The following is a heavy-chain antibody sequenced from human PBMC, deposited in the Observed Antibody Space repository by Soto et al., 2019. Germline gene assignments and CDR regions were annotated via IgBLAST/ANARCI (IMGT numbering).Heavy chain of an antibody. CDR1: GGSFSGYY. D-gene: IGHD2-21*01. J-gene: IGHJ4*02. V-gene: IGHV4-34*01. CDR3: ARHILSSPPYYFHY. CDR2: INHSGST. Sequence: SETLSLTCAVYGGSFSGYYWSWIRQPPGKGLEWIGEINHSGSTNYNPSLKSRVTISVDTSKNQFSLKLSSVTAADTAVYYCARHILSSPPYYFHYWGQGTLVTVSS.